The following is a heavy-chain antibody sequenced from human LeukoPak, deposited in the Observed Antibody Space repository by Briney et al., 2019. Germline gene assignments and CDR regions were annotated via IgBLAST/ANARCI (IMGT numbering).Heavy chain of an antibody. D-gene: IGHD3-10*01. V-gene: IGHV1-2*02. Sequence: GASVKVSCKASGYTFTGYYMHWVRQAPGQGLEWMGWINPNSGGTNYAQKFQGRVTMTRDTSISTAYMELSSLRSEDTAVYYCARQSDFCYGSGSYCGFFDPWGQGTLVTVSS. CDR3: ARQSDFCYGSGSYCGFFDP. CDR2: INPNSGGT. CDR1: GYTFTGYY. J-gene: IGHJ5*02.